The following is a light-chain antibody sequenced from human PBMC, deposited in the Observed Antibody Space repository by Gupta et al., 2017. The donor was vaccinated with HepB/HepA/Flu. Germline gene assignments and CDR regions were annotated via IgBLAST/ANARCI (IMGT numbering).Light chain of an antibody. CDR1: QSIGVW. Sequence: DIQMTQSPSTLSASVGDRVMIACRASQSIGVWLAWYQQKPGKAPELLIYKASSLHSGVPSRFSRSGSVTECTLTFTNLQPDDYSTYYFQQYYKYPRTFGQGTKVEIK. J-gene: IGKJ1*01. CDR2: KAS. CDR3: QQYYKYPRT. V-gene: IGKV1-5*03.